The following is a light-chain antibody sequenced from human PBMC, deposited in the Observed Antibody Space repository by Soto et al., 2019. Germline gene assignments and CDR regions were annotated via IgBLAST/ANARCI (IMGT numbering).Light chain of an antibody. CDR3: ATWDSSLSAIL. V-gene: IGLV1-51*01. Sequence: QSALTQPPSVSAAPGQKVSISCSGGTSNIANNYVSWYQQFPGTAPKRLIYDNNKRPSGTTDRFSGFKSGTSATLGITGLQTGDEADYYCATWDSSLSAILFGGGTKLTVL. CDR1: TSNIANNY. J-gene: IGLJ2*01. CDR2: DNN.